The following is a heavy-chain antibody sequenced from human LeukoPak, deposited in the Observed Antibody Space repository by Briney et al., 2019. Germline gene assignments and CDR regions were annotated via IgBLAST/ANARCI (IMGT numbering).Heavy chain of an antibody. Sequence: SETLSLTCTVSGGSISSSSYYWGWIRQPPGKGLEWIGEINHSGSTNYNPSLKSRVTISVDTSKNQFSLKLSSVTAADTAVYYCARVSPGTYYDFWSGYLFDYWGQGTLVTVSS. V-gene: IGHV4-39*07. CDR3: ARVSPGTYYDFWSGYLFDY. CDR2: INHSGST. D-gene: IGHD3-3*01. J-gene: IGHJ4*02. CDR1: GGSISSSSYY.